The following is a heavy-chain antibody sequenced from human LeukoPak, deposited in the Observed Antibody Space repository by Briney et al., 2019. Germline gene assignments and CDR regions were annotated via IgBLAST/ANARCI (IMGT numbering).Heavy chain of an antibody. CDR2: IYYSGST. Sequence: SETLSLTCTVSGVSVSSGSYYWSWIRQPPGKGLEWIGYIYYSGSTNYNPSLKSRVTISVDTSKNQFSLKLSSVTAADTAVYYCARTGGGSELFYFDYWGQGTLVTVSS. J-gene: IGHJ4*02. D-gene: IGHD4-23*01. V-gene: IGHV4-61*01. CDR3: ARTGGGSELFYFDY. CDR1: GVSVSSGSYY.